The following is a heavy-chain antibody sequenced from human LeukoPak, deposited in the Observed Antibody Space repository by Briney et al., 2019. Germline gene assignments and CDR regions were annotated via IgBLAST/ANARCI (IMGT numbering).Heavy chain of an antibody. Sequence: SETLSLTCTVSGGSISSSSYYWGWIRQPPGKGLEWIGSIYYSGSTYYNPSLKSRVTISVDTSKNQFSLKLSSVTAADTAVYYCASTPPIENQYQLLPLYWYFDLWGRGTLVTVSS. J-gene: IGHJ2*01. CDR1: GGSISSSSYY. V-gene: IGHV4-39*07. CDR3: ASTPPIENQYQLLPLYWYFDL. D-gene: IGHD2-2*01. CDR2: IYYSGST.